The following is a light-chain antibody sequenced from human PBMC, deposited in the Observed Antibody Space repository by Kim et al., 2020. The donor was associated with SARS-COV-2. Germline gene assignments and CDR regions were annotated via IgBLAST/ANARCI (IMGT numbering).Light chain of an antibody. CDR2: DVK. CDR1: SSDIGKYNY. Sequence: GQSITISCPETSSDIGKYNYVSWYPQHPGKAPKLVIYDVKQRHSGSSNRFAGSKSGNAASLTISGLHAEDEAVYYCCSYTIRDTYVFGTGSKGTVL. V-gene: IGLV2-14*03. J-gene: IGLJ1*01. CDR3: CSYTIRDTYV.